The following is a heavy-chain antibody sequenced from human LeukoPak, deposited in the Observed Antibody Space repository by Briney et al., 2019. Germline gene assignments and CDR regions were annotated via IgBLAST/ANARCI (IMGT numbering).Heavy chain of an antibody. CDR3: AREDAVATIFWY. J-gene: IGHJ4*02. CDR1: GGSISSGDYY. CDR2: IYYSGST. Sequence: PSETLSLTCTVSGGSISSGDYYWSWIRQPPGKGLEWIGHIYYSGSTFYNPSLKSRVTISVDTSKNQFSLKLTSVTAADTAVYYCAREDAVATIFWYWGQGTLVTVSS. D-gene: IGHD5-12*01. V-gene: IGHV4-30-4*01.